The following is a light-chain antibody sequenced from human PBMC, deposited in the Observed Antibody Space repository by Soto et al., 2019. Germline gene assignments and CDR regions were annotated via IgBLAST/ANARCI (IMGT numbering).Light chain of an antibody. V-gene: IGKV3-15*01. CDR3: QQYSDWPLT. CDR1: QTLYNN. CDR2: GAS. J-gene: IGKJ4*01. Sequence: EIVMTQSPATLSVSPGERATLSCRASQTLYNNLAWYQQKLGQAPRLLIYGASARATDIPASFIGSGSGTEFTLTISGLKSEDFAIYYCQQYSDWPLTFGGGTKVEIK.